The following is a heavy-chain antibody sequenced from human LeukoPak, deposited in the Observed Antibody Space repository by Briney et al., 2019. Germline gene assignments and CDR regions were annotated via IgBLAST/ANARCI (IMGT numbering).Heavy chain of an antibody. J-gene: IGHJ6*03. Sequence: GGSLRLSCAASGFTFSSYSMNWVRQAPGKGLEWVSSISSSSSYIYYADSVKGRFTISRDNAKNSLYLQMNSLRAEDTAVYYCARVKSSGAWYMDVWGKGTTVTVSS. D-gene: IGHD3-10*01. V-gene: IGHV3-21*01. CDR1: GFTFSSYS. CDR3: ARVKSSGAWYMDV. CDR2: ISSSSSYI.